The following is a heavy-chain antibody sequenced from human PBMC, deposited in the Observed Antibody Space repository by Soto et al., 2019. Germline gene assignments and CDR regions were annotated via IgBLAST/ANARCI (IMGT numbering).Heavy chain of an antibody. V-gene: IGHV4-59*01. CDR2: IYYSGST. CDR3: ARSPYRVSTDKRTYYFDY. Sequence: SETLSLTCTVSGGSISSYYWSWIRQPPGKGLEWIGYIYYSGSTNYNPSLKSRVTISVDTSKNQFSLKLSSVTAADTAVYYCARSPYRVSTDKRTYYFDYWGQGTLVTVSS. J-gene: IGHJ4*02. CDR1: GGSISSYY. D-gene: IGHD1-7*01.